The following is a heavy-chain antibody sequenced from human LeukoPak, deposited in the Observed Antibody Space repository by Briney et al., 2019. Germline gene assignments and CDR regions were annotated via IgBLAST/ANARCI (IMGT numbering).Heavy chain of an antibody. J-gene: IGHJ4*02. V-gene: IGHV3-33*06. Sequence: PGRSLRLSCAASGFTFSSYGMHWVRQAPGKGLEWVAVIWYDGSNKYYADPVKGRFTISRDNSKNTLYLQMNSLRAEDTAVYYCAKGYRVDIVVVPAATSGVTPDYWGQGTLVTVSS. D-gene: IGHD2-2*03. CDR1: GFTFSSYG. CDR3: AKGYRVDIVVVPAATSGVTPDY. CDR2: IWYDGSNK.